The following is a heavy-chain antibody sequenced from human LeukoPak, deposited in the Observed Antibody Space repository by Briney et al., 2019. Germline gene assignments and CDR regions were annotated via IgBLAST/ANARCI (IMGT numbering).Heavy chain of an antibody. V-gene: IGHV1-69*04. CDR1: GGTFSSYA. D-gene: IGHD4-17*01. CDR3: ARQTTSYYFDY. Sequence: ASVKVSCKASGGTFSSYAISWVRQAPGQGLEWMGRIIPILGIANYAQKFQGRVTITADKSTSTAYMEVSSLRSEDTAVYHCARQTTSYYFDYWGQGTLVTVSS. J-gene: IGHJ4*02. CDR2: IIPILGIA.